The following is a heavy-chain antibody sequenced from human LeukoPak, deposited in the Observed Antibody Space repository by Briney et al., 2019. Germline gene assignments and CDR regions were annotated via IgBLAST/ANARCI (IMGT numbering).Heavy chain of an antibody. CDR2: MYYSGST. CDR3: VRTRLSDHIVPAAERADDACDM. J-gene: IGHJ3*02. D-gene: IGHD2-2*01. Sequence: PSETLSLTCTVSGGSISSGDYYWSWIRQPPGKGLEWIAYMYYSGSTYYNPSLKSRVTMSADTSKNQLSLKLSSVTAADTAVYFCVRTRLSDHIVPAAERADDACDMWGQGTMTVSS. V-gene: IGHV4-30-4*01. CDR1: GGSISSGDYY.